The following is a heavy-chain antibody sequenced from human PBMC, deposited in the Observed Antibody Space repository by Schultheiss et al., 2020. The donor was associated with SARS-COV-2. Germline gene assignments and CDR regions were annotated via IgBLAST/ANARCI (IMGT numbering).Heavy chain of an antibody. J-gene: IGHJ4*02. Sequence: GGSLRLSCAASGFTFSSYSMNWVRQAPGKGLEWVAVISYDGSNKYYADSVKGRFTISRDNSKNTLYLQMNSLRAEDTAVYYCARGLVPANGDSLDYWGQGTLVTVSS. CDR2: ISYDGSNK. CDR3: ARGLVPANGDSLDY. V-gene: IGHV3-30*03. CDR1: GFTFSSYS. D-gene: IGHD3-16*01.